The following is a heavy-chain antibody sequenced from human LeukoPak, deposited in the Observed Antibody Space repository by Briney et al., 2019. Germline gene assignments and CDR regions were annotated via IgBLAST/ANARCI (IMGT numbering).Heavy chain of an antibody. CDR1: GYTFTSYG. CDR2: ISAYNGNT. V-gene: IGHV1-18*01. D-gene: IGHD6-19*01. Sequence: GASVKVSCKASGYTFTSYGISWVRQAPGQGLEWMGWISAYNGNTNYAQKLQGRVTMTRDTSISTAYMELSRLRSDDTAVYYCARVYSSGWYEETFDYWGQGTLVTVSS. J-gene: IGHJ4*02. CDR3: ARVYSSGWYEETFDY.